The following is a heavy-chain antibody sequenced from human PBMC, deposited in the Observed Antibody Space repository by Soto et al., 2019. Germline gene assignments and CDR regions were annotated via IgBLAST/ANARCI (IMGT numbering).Heavy chain of an antibody. CDR2: ISGSGGIT. CDR1: GFTFSNYA. Sequence: GGSLRLSCAASGFTFSNYAMTWVRQAPGKGLEWVSFISGSGGITYYADSVKGRFTISRDNSKNTLYLQMHSLRAEDTAIYYWAKNPGYYYDSTGYHFDYWGQGTLVTVSS. V-gene: IGHV3-23*01. D-gene: IGHD3-22*01. CDR3: AKNPGYYYDSTGYHFDY. J-gene: IGHJ4*02.